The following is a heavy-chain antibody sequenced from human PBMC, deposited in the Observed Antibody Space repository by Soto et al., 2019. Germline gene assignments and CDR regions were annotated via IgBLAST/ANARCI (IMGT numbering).Heavy chain of an antibody. CDR2: ISGSGGRS. J-gene: IGHJ4*02. D-gene: IGHD3-16*01. CDR1: GFTFSNYA. V-gene: IGHV3-23*01. Sequence: EVQLLDSGGGLVQPGGSLRLSCAASGFTFSNYAMTWVRQGPGKGLEWVSGISGSGGRSYYADSVKGRFTISRDNSKSTLYLQMNSLSAEATAVYYGAKACFVWSSEQPYYFDYWGQGTLVTVSS. CDR3: AKACFVWSSEQPYYFDY.